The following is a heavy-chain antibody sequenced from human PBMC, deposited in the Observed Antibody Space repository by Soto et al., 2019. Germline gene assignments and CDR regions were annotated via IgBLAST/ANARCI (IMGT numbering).Heavy chain of an antibody. CDR1: GGSFSGYY. J-gene: IGHJ4*02. D-gene: IGHD3-22*01. Sequence: NPSETLSLTCAVYGGSFSGYYWSWIRQPPGKGLEWIGEINHSGSTNYNPSLKSRVTISVDTSKNQFSLKLSSVTAADTAVYYCARAHFLPYYYDRVFDYWGQGTLVTVSS. CDR3: ARAHFLPYYYDRVFDY. V-gene: IGHV4-34*01. CDR2: INHSGST.